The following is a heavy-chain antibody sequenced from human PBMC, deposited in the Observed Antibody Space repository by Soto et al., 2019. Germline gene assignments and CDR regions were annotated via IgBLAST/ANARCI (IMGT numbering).Heavy chain of an antibody. D-gene: IGHD3-16*01. V-gene: IGHV3-21*01. CDR2: ISSSSRDI. Sequence: GSLRLSCAASGFIFSTYTINWVRQAPGKGLEWVASISSSSRDIFYADSVKARFTISRDNANSSVDLQMNSLRVGDTAIYYCARGSWGGDGIDVWGQGTTVTVSS. J-gene: IGHJ6*02. CDR3: ARGSWGGDGIDV. CDR1: GFIFSTYT.